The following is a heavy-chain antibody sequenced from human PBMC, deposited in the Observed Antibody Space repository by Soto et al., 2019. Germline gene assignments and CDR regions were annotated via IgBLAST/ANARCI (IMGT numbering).Heavy chain of an antibody. J-gene: IGHJ5*02. V-gene: IGHV1-18*01. CDR3: ARDIVATNWFDP. Sequence: ASVKVSCKASGYTFTSYGISWVRQAPGQGLEWMGWISAYNGNTNYAQKLQGRVTMTTDTSTSKAYMELRSLRSDDTAVYYCARDIVATNWFDPWGQGTLVTVSS. CDR1: GYTFTSYG. D-gene: IGHD5-12*01. CDR2: ISAYNGNT.